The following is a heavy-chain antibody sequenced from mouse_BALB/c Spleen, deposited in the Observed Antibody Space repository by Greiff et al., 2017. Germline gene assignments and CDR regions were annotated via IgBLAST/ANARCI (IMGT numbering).Heavy chain of an antibody. D-gene: IGHD1-1*01. V-gene: IGHV5-6-5*01. Sequence: EVKLVESGGGLVKPGGSLKLSCAASGFTFSSYAMSWVRQTPEKRLEWVASISSGGSTYYPDSVKGRFTISRDNARNILYLQMSSLRSEDTAMYYCARVEYYGSSYAMDYWGQGTSATVSS. CDR1: GFTFSSYA. CDR3: ARVEYYGSSYAMDY. J-gene: IGHJ4*01. CDR2: ISSGGST.